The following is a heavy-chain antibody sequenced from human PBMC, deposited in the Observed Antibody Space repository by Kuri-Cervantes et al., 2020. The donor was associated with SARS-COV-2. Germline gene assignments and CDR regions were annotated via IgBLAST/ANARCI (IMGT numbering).Heavy chain of an antibody. Sequence: SCAVSGGSFSSDNCWSWVRQPPGKGLEWIGYIYYSGSTYYNPSLKSRVTISVDTSKNQFSLKLSSVTAADTAVYYCARDRMESLLWFGVVGAFDIWGQGTMVTVSS. CDR3: ARDRMESLLWFGVVGAFDI. CDR1: GGSFSSDNC. CDR2: IYYSGST. J-gene: IGHJ3*02. D-gene: IGHD3-10*01. V-gene: IGHV4-30-4*01.